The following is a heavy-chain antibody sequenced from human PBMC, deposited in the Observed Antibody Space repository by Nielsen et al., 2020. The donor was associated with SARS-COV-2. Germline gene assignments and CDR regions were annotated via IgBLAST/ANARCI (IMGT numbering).Heavy chain of an antibody. CDR2: IYHSGNT. CDR3: ARGSGYSYGPDYLVY. CDR1: GGSISSSNW. D-gene: IGHD5-18*01. J-gene: IGHJ4*02. Sequence: SETLSLTCTVSGGSISSSNWWSWVRQPPGKGLEWIGEIYHSGNTNYNPSLKSRVTISVDKSKNQFSLRLISVTAADTAVYYCARGSGYSYGPDYLVYWGQGTLVTVSS. V-gene: IGHV4-4*02.